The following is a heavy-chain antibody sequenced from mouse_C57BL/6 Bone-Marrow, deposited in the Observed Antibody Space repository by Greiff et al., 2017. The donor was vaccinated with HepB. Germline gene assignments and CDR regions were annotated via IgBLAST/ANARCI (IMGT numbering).Heavy chain of an antibody. Sequence: VQLQQPGAELVRPGTSVKLSCKASGYTFTSYWMHWVKQRPGQGLEWIGVIDPSDSYTNYNQKFKGKATLTVDTSSSTAYMQLSSLTSEDSAVYYCARHSNYVYYYAMDYWGQGTSVTVSS. D-gene: IGHD2-5*01. J-gene: IGHJ4*01. CDR3: ARHSNYVYYYAMDY. V-gene: IGHV1-59*01. CDR2: IDPSDSYT. CDR1: GYTFTSYW.